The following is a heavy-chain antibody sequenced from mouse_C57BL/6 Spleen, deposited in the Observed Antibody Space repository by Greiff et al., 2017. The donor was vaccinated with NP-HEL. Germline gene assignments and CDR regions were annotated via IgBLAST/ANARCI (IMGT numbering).Heavy chain of an antibody. V-gene: IGHV14-4*01. CDR2: IDPENGDT. Sequence: VQLQQSGAELVRPGASVKLSCTASGFNIKDDYMHWVKQRPEQGLEWIGWIDPENGDTEYASKFQGKATITADTSSNTAYLQLSSLTSEDTAVYYCTTYGYRYAMDYWGQGTSVTVSS. CDR3: TTYGYRYAMDY. CDR1: GFNIKDDY. J-gene: IGHJ4*01. D-gene: IGHD2-2*01.